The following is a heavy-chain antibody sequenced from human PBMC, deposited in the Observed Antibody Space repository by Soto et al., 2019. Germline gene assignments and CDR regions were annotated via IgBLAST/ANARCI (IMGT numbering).Heavy chain of an antibody. CDR1: GFTFTSHG. CDR3: ARAVASSYRSGSAFYVGTWFDL. V-gene: IGHV3-33*01. CDR2: IWYDGSNK. Sequence: QVQLVESGGGVVQPGRSLTLSCVASGFTFTSHGMHWVRQAPGKGLEWVAVIWYDGSNKQYADSVKGRFTISRDNSKNTLYLKMNSLGVEDTAVYYCARAVASSYRSGSAFYVGTWFDLWGQGTLVTVSS. J-gene: IGHJ5*02. D-gene: IGHD2-15*01.